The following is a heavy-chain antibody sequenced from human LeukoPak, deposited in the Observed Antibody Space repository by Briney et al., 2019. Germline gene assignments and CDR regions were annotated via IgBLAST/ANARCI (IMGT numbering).Heavy chain of an antibody. J-gene: IGHJ4*02. CDR2: ISGSGGSI. CDR3: AKEAVAAAGPFDY. Sequence: GGSLRLSCAASGFTFSSYAMSWVRQAPGKGLEWVSSISGSGGSIYYADSVKGRFTISRDNSKSTLYLQMNSLRAKDTAIYYCAKEAVAAAGPFDYWGQGTLVTVSS. V-gene: IGHV3-23*01. CDR1: GFTFSSYA. D-gene: IGHD6-13*01.